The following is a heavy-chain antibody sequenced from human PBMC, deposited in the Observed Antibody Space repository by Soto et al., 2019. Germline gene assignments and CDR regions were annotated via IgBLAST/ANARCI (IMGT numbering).Heavy chain of an antibody. J-gene: IGHJ6*03. D-gene: IGHD2-8*01. CDR3: ARIKRYCTNGVCYRQTYYYYMDV. V-gene: IGHV4-34*01. Sequence: SETLSLTCAFYGVSFSGYYWSWIRQPPGKGLEWIGEINHSGSTNYNPSLKSRVTISVDTSKNQFSLKLSSVTAADTAVYYCARIKRYCTNGVCYRQTYYYYMDVWGKGTTVTVSS. CDR1: GVSFSGYY. CDR2: INHSGST.